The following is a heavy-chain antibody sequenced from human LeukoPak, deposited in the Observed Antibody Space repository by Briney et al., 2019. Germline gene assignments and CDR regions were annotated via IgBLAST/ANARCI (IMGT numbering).Heavy chain of an antibody. CDR3: ARDRHRTPNLLDY. CDR1: GGTFSSYA. Sequence: GSSVKVSCKASGGTFSSYAISWVRQAPGQGLEWMGRIIPILGIANYAQKLQGRVTMTTDTSTSTAYMELRSLRSDDTAVYYCARDRHRTPNLLDYWGQGTLVTVSS. D-gene: IGHD2-2*01. V-gene: IGHV1-69*04. J-gene: IGHJ4*02. CDR2: IIPILGIA.